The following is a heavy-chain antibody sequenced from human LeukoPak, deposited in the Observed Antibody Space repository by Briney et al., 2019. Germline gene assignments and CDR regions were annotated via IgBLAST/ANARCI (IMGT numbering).Heavy chain of an antibody. Sequence: GGSLGLSRAACGFTLRNAWMSGVPGARRKGRECGGGLKCKTYGRITADAARVKGRFTISRDDSKNTLYLQMNSMKTEDTAVYYCTTVVKTYYDILTGYIWRGGYFDYWGQGTLVTVSS. J-gene: IGHJ4*02. CDR3: TTVVKTYYDILTGYIWRGGYFDY. CDR2: LKCKTYGRIT. CDR1: GFTLRNAW. V-gene: IGHV3-15*01. D-gene: IGHD3-9*01.